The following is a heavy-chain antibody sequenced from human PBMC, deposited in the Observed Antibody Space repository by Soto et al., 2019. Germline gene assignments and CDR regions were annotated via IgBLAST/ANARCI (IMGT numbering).Heavy chain of an antibody. J-gene: IGHJ4*02. Sequence: PSXTLDLAGTVSGGSISSCGYYWSLIRQHPGKGLEWIGYIYYSGSTYYNPSLKSRVTISVDTSKNQFSLKLSSVTAAHTAVYYCARVFRGDYGRSYYFDYWGQGTLVTVSS. D-gene: IGHD4-17*01. CDR3: ARVFRGDYGRSYYFDY. CDR1: GGSISSCGYY. CDR2: IYYSGST. V-gene: IGHV4-31*03.